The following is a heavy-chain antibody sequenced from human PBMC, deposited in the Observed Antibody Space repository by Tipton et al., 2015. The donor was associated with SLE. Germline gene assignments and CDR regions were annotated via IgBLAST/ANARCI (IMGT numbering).Heavy chain of an antibody. Sequence: SLRLSCAASGFTFSNAWMSWVRQAPGKGLEWVGRIKSKTDGGTTDHAAPVKGRFTISRDDSKNTLYLQMNSLKTEDTAVYYCTTEGWDIVVVPAALYYWGQGTLVTVSS. CDR1: GFTFSNAW. D-gene: IGHD2-2*01. J-gene: IGHJ4*02. CDR2: IKSKTDGGTT. CDR3: TTEGWDIVVVPAALYY. V-gene: IGHV3-15*01.